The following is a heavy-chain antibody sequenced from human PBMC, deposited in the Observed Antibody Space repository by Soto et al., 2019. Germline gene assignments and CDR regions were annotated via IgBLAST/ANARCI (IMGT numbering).Heavy chain of an antibody. V-gene: IGHV4-34*01. Sequence: PSETLSLTCTVAGGYVSSGYCWSWIRQPPGKGLEWIGEINHSGSTNYNPSLKSRVTISVDTSKNQFSLRLSSVTAADTAVYYCARAYYDSSGYSLDPWGQGTLVTVS. CDR2: INHSGST. D-gene: IGHD3-22*01. CDR1: GGYVSSGYC. CDR3: ARAYYDSSGYSLDP. J-gene: IGHJ5*02.